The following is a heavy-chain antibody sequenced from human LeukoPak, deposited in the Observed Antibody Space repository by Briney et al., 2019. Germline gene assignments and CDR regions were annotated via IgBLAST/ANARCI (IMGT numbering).Heavy chain of an antibody. Sequence: SEPLSLTCTVSGRSISSYYWSWIRQPAGKGLEWIGRIYTSGSTNYNPSLKSRVTMSVDTSKNQFSLKLSSVTAADTAVYYCARDNYGDYGPPFYYYGMDVWGQGTTVTVSS. V-gene: IGHV4-4*07. CDR3: ARDNYGDYGPPFYYYGMDV. D-gene: IGHD4-17*01. J-gene: IGHJ6*02. CDR1: GRSISSYY. CDR2: IYTSGST.